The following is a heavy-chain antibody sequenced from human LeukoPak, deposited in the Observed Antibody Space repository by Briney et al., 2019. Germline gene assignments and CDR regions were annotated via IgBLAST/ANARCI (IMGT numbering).Heavy chain of an antibody. CDR2: IYPGDSDT. J-gene: IGHJ4*02. Sequence: GESLKISCKGSGYSFTSYWIGWVRQMPGKGLEWMGIIYPGDSDTRYSPSFQGQVTISADKSISTAYLQWSSLKASDTAMYYCARRPGSSWYDLTPFDYWGQGTLVTVSS. CDR3: ARRPGSSWYDLTPFDY. D-gene: IGHD6-13*01. CDR1: GYSFTSYW. V-gene: IGHV5-51*01.